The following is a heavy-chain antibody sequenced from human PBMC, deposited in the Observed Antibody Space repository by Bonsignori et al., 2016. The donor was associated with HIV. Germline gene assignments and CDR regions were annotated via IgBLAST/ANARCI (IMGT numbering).Heavy chain of an antibody. V-gene: IGHV1-2*02. D-gene: IGHD3-16*01. CDR3: AKGAGGYFDY. J-gene: IGHJ4*02. Sequence: ASVKVSCKASGYTFTANYLHWLRQAPGQGFEWMGWIIPNSGDTNYNPRFQGRVTMTMDTSVRTVYMDLSSLRSDDTAVYYCAKGAGGYFDYWGQGTLVTVSS. CDR1: GYTFTANY. CDR2: IIPNSGDT.